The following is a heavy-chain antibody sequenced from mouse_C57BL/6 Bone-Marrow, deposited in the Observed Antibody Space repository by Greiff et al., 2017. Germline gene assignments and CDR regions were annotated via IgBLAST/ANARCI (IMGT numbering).Heavy chain of an antibody. CDR3: TTRSSTVVAPYWYFDV. CDR1: GFNIKDDY. Sequence: EVNVVESGAELVRPGASVKLSCTASGFNIKDDYMHWVKQRPEQGLEWIGWIDPENGDTEYASKFQGKATITADTSSNTAYLQLSSLTSEDTAVYYCTTRSSTVVAPYWYFDVWGTGTTVTVSS. D-gene: IGHD1-1*01. J-gene: IGHJ1*03. CDR2: IDPENGDT. V-gene: IGHV14-4*01.